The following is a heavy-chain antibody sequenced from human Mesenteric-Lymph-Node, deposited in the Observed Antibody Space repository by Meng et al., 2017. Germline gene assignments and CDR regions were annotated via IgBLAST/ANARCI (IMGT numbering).Heavy chain of an antibody. CDR2: ISSSSSYI. CDR3: ARNVRLRDGYNSDY. V-gene: IGHV3-21*01. J-gene: IGHJ4*02. CDR1: GFTFSSYS. D-gene: IGHD5-24*01. Sequence: EVQLVESGGGLVKPGGSLRLSCAASGFTFSSYSMTWVRQAPGKGLEWVSSISSSSSYIYYADSVKGRFTISRDNAKNSLYLQMNSLRAEDTAVYYCARNVRLRDGYNSDYWGQGTLVTVSS.